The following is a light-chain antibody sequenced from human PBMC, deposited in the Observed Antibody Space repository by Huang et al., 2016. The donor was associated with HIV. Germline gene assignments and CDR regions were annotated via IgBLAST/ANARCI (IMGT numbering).Light chain of an antibody. V-gene: IGKV3-11*01. Sequence: EIVLSQSPATLSLSPVEKAPLSCRASQSVISYLAWYQQKPGHERRLHVYDASSRATGNTARFSGSGSGTDFTLTITRLEPEDLAVYYYQQRSHRPPTWTFGQGTKVEIK. CDR3: QQRSHRPPTWT. CDR1: QSVISY. J-gene: IGKJ1*01. CDR2: DAS.